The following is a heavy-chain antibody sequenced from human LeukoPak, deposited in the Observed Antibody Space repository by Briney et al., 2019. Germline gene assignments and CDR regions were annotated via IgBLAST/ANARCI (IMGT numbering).Heavy chain of an antibody. CDR3: AKVQNYYGSGSPDY. CDR2: ISGSGGST. D-gene: IGHD3-10*01. J-gene: IGHJ4*02. V-gene: IGHV3-23*01. Sequence: GGSLRLSCAASGFTFSSYALRWVRQAPGKGLEWVSAISGSGGSTYYADSVKGRFTISRDNSKNTLYLQMNSLRAEDTAVYYCAKVQNYYGSGSPDYWGQGTLVTVSS. CDR1: GFTFSSYA.